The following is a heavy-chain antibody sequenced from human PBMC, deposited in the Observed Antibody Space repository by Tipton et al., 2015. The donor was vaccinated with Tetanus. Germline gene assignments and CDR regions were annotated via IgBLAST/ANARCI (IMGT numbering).Heavy chain of an antibody. CDR3: ARRSYCTSTRCFDAFDL. CDR2: IFASGST. D-gene: IGHD2-8*01. CDR1: GDSMTRYY. J-gene: IGHJ3*01. Sequence: TLSLTCTVSGDSMTRYYWSWIRQPPGKGLEWISYIFASGSTNYNPALKSRVTISMDTSKKQISLNLTSVTAADTAVYFCARRSYCTSTRCFDAFDLGGPGTRVTVSS. V-gene: IGHV4-4*08.